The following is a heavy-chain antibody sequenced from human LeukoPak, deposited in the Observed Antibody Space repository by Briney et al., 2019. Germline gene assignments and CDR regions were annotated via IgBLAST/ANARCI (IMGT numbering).Heavy chain of an antibody. CDR1: GFTFSSYE. Sequence: PGGSLRLSCAASGFTFSSYEMNWVRQAPGKGLEWVSYISSSGSTIYYADSVKGRFTISRDNAKNSLYLQMNSLRAEDTAVYYCARRYYYDSSGPWDYWGQGTLVTVSS. D-gene: IGHD3-22*01. J-gene: IGHJ4*02. V-gene: IGHV3-48*03. CDR2: ISSSGSTI. CDR3: ARRYYYDSSGPWDY.